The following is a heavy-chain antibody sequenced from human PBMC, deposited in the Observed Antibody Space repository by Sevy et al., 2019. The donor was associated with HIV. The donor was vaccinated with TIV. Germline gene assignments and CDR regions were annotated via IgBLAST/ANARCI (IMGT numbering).Heavy chain of an antibody. V-gene: IGHV3-30*02. CDR2: IRYDGSNS. CDR3: AKDYRIYCSRTSCLFDY. J-gene: IGHJ4*02. Sequence: GGSLRLSCAASGFTFSNYVMHWARQAPGKGLEWVAFIRYDGSNSYSADSVKGRFTISRDNSKNTLYLQINSLRAEDTAVYYCAKDYRIYCSRTSCLFDYWGQGTLVTVSS. D-gene: IGHD2-2*01. CDR1: GFTFSNYV.